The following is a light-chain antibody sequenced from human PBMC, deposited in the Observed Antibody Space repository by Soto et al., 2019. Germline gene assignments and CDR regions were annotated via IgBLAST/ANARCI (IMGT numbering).Light chain of an antibody. CDR1: QSTVSH. CDR3: QQSNSVPWT. CDR2: HAS. V-gene: IGKV1-39*01. J-gene: IGKJ1*01. Sequence: DIQMTQSPSSLSAIVGDRVTITCRASQSTVSHLNWYQQKPGKAPKLLVYHASSLQSGVPSRFSGSGAGTDFILTISSLLCEDAATYYCQQSNSVPWTFGQGTKVEIK.